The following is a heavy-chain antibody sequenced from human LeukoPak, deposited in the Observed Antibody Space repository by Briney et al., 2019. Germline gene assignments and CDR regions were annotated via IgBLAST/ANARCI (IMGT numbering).Heavy chain of an antibody. Sequence: SENLSLTCTVSGGSISSSSYYWGWIRQPPGKGLEWIGSIYYSGSTYYNPSLKSRVTISVDTSKNQFSLKLSSVTAADTAVYYCAEGYGDQDYWGQGTLVTVSS. CDR1: GGSISSSSYY. CDR3: AEGYGDQDY. V-gene: IGHV4-39*01. D-gene: IGHD4-17*01. CDR2: IYYSGST. J-gene: IGHJ4*02.